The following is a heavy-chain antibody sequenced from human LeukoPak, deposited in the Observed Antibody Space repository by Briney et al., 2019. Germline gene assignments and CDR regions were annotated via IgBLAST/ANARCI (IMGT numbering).Heavy chain of an antibody. CDR3: ARVALAGAFDI. V-gene: IGHV4-4*07. Sequence: SETLSLTCTVSGGSISSYYWSWIRQPAGKGLEWIGRIYTSGSTNYNPSLKSRVTMSVGTSKNQFSLKPSSVTAADTAVYYCARVALAGAFDIWGQGTMVTVSS. J-gene: IGHJ3*02. CDR1: GGSISSYY. D-gene: IGHD6-19*01. CDR2: IYTSGST.